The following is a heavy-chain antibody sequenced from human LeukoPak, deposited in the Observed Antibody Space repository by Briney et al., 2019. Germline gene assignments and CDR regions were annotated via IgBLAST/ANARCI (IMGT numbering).Heavy chain of an antibody. CDR2: IYYSGST. V-gene: IGHV4-30-4*08. Sequence: TSGTLSLTCTVSGGSISSGDYYWSWIRQPPGKGLEWIGYIYYSGSTYYNPSLKSRVTISVDTSKNQFSLKLSSVTAADTAVYYCASYGDYAWFDPWGQGTLVTVSS. J-gene: IGHJ5*02. CDR3: ASYGDYAWFDP. D-gene: IGHD4-17*01. CDR1: GGSISSGDYY.